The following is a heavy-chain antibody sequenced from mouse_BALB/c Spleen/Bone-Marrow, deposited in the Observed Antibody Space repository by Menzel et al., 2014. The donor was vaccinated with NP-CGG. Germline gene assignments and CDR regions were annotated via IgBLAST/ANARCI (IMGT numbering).Heavy chain of an antibody. J-gene: IGHJ4*01. V-gene: IGHV2-9*02. D-gene: IGHD2-12*01. CDR3: ARVLRRSQDAMDY. Sequence: VQLVESGPGLVAPSQSLSTTCTVSGFSLTNFGVHWVRQPPGKGLEWLGIIWAGGATDYHSALMSRLIISKDNSKSQVFLKMNSLQTDDTAMYYCARVLRRSQDAMDYWGQGTSVTVSS. CDR2: IWAGGAT. CDR1: GFSLTNFG.